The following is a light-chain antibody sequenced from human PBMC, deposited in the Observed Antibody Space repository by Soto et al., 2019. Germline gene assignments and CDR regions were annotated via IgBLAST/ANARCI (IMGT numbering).Light chain of an antibody. V-gene: IGKV1-39*01. CDR2: AAS. Sequence: DIQMTQSPSSLSASVGDRVTITCRASQSISSYLNWYRQKPGKAPKLLIYAASSLQSGVPSRFSGSGSGTDFTLTISSLQPEDFATYYCQQSYSTPVTFGQGTK. J-gene: IGKJ1*01. CDR1: QSISSY. CDR3: QQSYSTPVT.